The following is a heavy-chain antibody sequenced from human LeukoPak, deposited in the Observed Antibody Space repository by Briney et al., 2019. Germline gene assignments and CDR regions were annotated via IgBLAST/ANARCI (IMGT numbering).Heavy chain of an antibody. CDR2: IYNSGST. J-gene: IGHJ4*02. Sequence: PSETLSLTCIVSGASFNTGDYYWNWIRQHPGKGLEWIGYIYNSGSTYYNPSLKSRVTISVDTSKNHFSLRLTFVTAADSAVYYCARGAPPDSWGQGTLVTVSS. V-gene: IGHV4-31*03. CDR1: GASFNTGDYY. CDR3: ARGAPPDS.